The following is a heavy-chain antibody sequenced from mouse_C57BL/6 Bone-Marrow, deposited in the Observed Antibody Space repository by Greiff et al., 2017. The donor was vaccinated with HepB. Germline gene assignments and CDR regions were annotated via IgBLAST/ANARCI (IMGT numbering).Heavy chain of an antibody. J-gene: IGHJ2*01. CDR2: IYPGSGST. D-gene: IGHD3-2*02. Sequence: VQLQQPGAELVKPGASVKMSCKASGYTFTSYWITWVKQRPGQGLEWIGDIYPGSGSTNYNEKFKSKATLTVDTSSSTAYMQLSSLTSEDSAVYYCARSGQLRVRGGDWGQGTTLTVSS. V-gene: IGHV1-55*01. CDR3: ARSGQLRVRGGD. CDR1: GYTFTSYW.